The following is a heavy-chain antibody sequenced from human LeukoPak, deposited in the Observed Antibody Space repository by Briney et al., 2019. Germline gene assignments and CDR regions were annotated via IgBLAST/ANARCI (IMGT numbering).Heavy chain of an antibody. Sequence: GGSLRLSCAASGFTFSDHYMDWARQAPGKGLEWVSAISGSGGSTYYADSVKGRFTISRDNSKNTLYLQMNSLRAEDTAVYYCAKDGGYYYDSSGYYLDAFDIWGQGTMVTVSS. D-gene: IGHD3-22*01. V-gene: IGHV3-23*01. CDR2: ISGSGGST. J-gene: IGHJ3*02. CDR3: AKDGGYYYDSSGYYLDAFDI. CDR1: GFTFSDHY.